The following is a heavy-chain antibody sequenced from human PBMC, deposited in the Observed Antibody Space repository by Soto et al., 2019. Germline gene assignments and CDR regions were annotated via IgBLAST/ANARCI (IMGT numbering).Heavy chain of an antibody. CDR2: FDPEDGET. Sequence: QVQLVQSGAEVKKPGASVKVSCKVSGYTLTELSMHWVRQAPGKGLEWMGGFDPEDGETIYAQKFQGRVTVTEDTSTDTAYMELSSLRSEDTAVYYCATGRDGMDVWGQGTTVTVSS. V-gene: IGHV1-24*01. CDR1: GYTLTELS. J-gene: IGHJ6*02. CDR3: ATGRDGMDV.